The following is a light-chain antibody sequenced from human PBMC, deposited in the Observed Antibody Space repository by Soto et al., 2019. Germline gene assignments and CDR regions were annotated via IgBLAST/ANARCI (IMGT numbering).Light chain of an antibody. V-gene: IGKV3-20*01. J-gene: IGKJ1*01. CDR3: QQYGSSPGT. CDR1: QSVSSSY. CDR2: GAS. Sequence: EIVLTQSPGTLSLSPGERATLSCRASQSVSSSYLAWYQQKPGQAPRLLIYGASSRATGIPDMFSGSGSGTDFTLTISRLEPEDFAVYSCQQYGSSPGTFGQGTKVEIK.